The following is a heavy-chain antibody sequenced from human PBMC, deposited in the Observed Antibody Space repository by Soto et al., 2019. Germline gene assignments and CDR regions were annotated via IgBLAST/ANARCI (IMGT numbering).Heavy chain of an antibody. J-gene: IGHJ4*02. Sequence: GGSLRLSCAASGFTFSNYAMHWVRQAPGKGLEWVAVISYDGSNKYYADSVKGRFTISRDNSKNTLYLQMNSLRAEDTAVYYCASQGAGYSSGWYFDYWGQGTLVNVSS. D-gene: IGHD6-19*01. CDR2: ISYDGSNK. CDR1: GFTFSNYA. CDR3: ASQGAGYSSGWYFDY. V-gene: IGHV3-30*04.